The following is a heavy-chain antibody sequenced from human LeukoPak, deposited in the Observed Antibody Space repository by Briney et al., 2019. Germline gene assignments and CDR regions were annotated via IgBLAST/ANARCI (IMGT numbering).Heavy chain of an antibody. CDR1: GYIFTDYY. V-gene: IGHV1-2*02. CDR3: AKAGSNGYGWGPLNWVDP. Sequence: ASVKVSCKASGYIFTDYYMYWVRQAPGQGPEWMGWINPNSGGTSYAQKFQGRVTMTRDTSTSTAYMELSSLKSDDMAVYYCAKAGSNGYGWGPLNWVDPWGQGTLVTVSS. CDR2: INPNSGGT. D-gene: IGHD5-12*01. J-gene: IGHJ5*02.